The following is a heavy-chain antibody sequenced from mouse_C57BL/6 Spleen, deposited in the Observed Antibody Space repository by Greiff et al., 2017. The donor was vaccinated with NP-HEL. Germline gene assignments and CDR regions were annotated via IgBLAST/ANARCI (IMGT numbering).Heavy chain of an antibody. CDR1: GFTFSSYA. Sequence: EVQLVESGGGLVKPGGSLKLSCAASGFTFSSYAMSWVRQTPEKRLEWVATISDGGSYTYYPDNVKGRFTISRDNAKNNLYLQMSHLKSEDTAMYYCARLTGTYGYFDVWGTGTTVTVSS. J-gene: IGHJ1*03. CDR3: ARLTGTYGYFDV. CDR2: ISDGGSYT. D-gene: IGHD4-1*01. V-gene: IGHV5-4*01.